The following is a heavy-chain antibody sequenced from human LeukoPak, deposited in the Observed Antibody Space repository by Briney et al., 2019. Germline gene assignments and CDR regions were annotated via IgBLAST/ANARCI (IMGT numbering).Heavy chain of an antibody. CDR1: GGSFSGYY. CDR3: ARGRNGYCSSTSCHDNYFDY. V-gene: IGHV4-34*01. CDR2: INYSGST. Sequence: SETLSLTCAVYGGSFSGYYWSWIRQPPGKGLEWIGEINYSGSTNYNPSLKSRVTISVDTSKNQFSLKLSSVTAADTAVYYCARGRNGYCSSTSCHDNYFDYWGQGTLVTVSS. D-gene: IGHD2-2*01. J-gene: IGHJ4*02.